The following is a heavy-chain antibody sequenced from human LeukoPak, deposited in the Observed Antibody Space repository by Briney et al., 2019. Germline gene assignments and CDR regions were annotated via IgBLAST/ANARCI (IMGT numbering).Heavy chain of an antibody. CDR3: ARNDSSAYDY. D-gene: IGHD2-15*01. CDR1: GYTFTSYG. CDR2: ISAYNGYA. V-gene: IGHV1-18*01. Sequence: ASVKVSCKASGYTFTSYGISWVRQAPGQGLEWMGWISAYNGYAKYAQNVQGRVTMTTDTSTNTAYMDLRSLRSDDTAVYYCARNDSSAYDYWGQGTLVTVSS. J-gene: IGHJ4*02.